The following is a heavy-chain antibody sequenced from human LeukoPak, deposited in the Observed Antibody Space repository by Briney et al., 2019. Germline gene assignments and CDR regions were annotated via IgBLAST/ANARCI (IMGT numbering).Heavy chain of an antibody. D-gene: IGHD6-19*01. V-gene: IGHV3-30*04. CDR3: ARDDNVLSSSGWYGPFDY. Sequence: GGALRLSCAASGCTFSSYAMHWVRQAAGKGLEWVAVISYDGSNKYYADSVKGRLTISRDNSKNTLYLQMNSLRAEETAVYYCARDDNVLSSSGWYGPFDYWGQGTLVTV. CDR1: GCTFSSYA. J-gene: IGHJ4*02. CDR2: ISYDGSNK.